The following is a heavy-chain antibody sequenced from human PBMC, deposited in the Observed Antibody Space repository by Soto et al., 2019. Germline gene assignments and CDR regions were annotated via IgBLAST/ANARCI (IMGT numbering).Heavy chain of an antibody. CDR2: IIPFLGIG. J-gene: IGHJ4*02. Sequence: QVQLVQSGAEVKKPGSSVKVSCKASGGTFSSYTISWVRQAPGQGLEWMGRIIPFLGIGNYAQRFQCRVTITAENSTSTDYMELSSLRSEDTAVYYCARGKYCSTTSCYSHFDYWGQGTLVTVSS. V-gene: IGHV1-69*02. CDR1: GGTFSSYT. CDR3: ARGKYCSTTSCYSHFDY. D-gene: IGHD2-2*01.